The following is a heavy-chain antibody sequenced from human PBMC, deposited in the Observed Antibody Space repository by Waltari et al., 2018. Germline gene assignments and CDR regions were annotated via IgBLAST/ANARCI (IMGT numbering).Heavy chain of an antibody. CDR1: GGSISSGGYS. D-gene: IGHD5-18*01. V-gene: IGHV4-30-2*01. CDR2: IYHSGST. J-gene: IGHJ3*02. Sequence: QLQLQESGSGLVKPSQTLSLTCAVSGGSISSGGYSWSWIRHPPGKGLEWTGYIYHSGSTYYNPSPKSQITISVDGSKTQYSLTLRPVTAADTAAYDCAGAEDVGMATAAAFDIWGQGTMVTVSS. CDR3: AGAEDVGMATAAAFDI.